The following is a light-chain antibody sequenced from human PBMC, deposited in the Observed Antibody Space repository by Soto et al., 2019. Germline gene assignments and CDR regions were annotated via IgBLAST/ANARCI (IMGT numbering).Light chain of an antibody. J-gene: IGKJ1*01. CDR3: QQYNNWPRT. CDR1: QSVNSN. V-gene: IGKV3-15*01. Sequence: EIVMTQSPATLSVSPGERATLSCRASQSVNSNLAWYQQKPGQAPRLLIYGASTRATGIPGRFTGSGSATEFTLTISSLQSEDFAVYYCQQYNNWPRTFGHGTRVEIK. CDR2: GAS.